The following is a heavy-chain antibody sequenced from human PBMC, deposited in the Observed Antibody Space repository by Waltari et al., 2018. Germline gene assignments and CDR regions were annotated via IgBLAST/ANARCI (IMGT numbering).Heavy chain of an antibody. D-gene: IGHD6-6*01. Sequence: EVQLLESGGGLVQPGGSLRLSCAASGFTFSSYAMSWVRQAPGKGPEWVSAISGSGGSTYYADSVKGRFTISRDNSKNTLYLQMNSLRAEDTAVYYCAKDLGSSSSFSHYYYYGMDVWGQGTTVTVSS. CDR2: ISGSGGST. CDR1: GFTFSSYA. J-gene: IGHJ6*02. V-gene: IGHV3-23*01. CDR3: AKDLGSSSSFSHYYYYGMDV.